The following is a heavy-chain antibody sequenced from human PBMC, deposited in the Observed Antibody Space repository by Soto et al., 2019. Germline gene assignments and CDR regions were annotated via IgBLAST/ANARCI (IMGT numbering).Heavy chain of an antibody. Sequence: QVQLQESGPGLVKPSQTLSLTCTVSGGSISSGGYYWSWIRQHPGKGLEWIGYIYYSGSTYYSPSLQSLVTISVATSKNQFSLKLSSVTAADTAVYYCARSSTSADYFDYWGQGTLVTVSS. CDR2: IYYSGST. CDR3: ARSSTSADYFDY. D-gene: IGHD2-2*01. J-gene: IGHJ4*02. V-gene: IGHV4-31*01. CDR1: GGSISSGGYY.